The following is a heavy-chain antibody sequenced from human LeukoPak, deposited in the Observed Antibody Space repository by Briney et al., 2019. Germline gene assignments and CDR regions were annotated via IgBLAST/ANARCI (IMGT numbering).Heavy chain of an antibody. CDR2: ITTMSTYT. J-gene: IGHJ6*03. CDR1: GFSFSSYN. CDR3: ARDPYSGAYGNTYYYYMDV. Sequence: GGSLRLSCEASGFSFSSYNMDWVRQTPGKGLEWISSITTMSTYTFYADSVKGRFTISRDNARNSLYLQMNSLTAEDTAVYYCARDPYSGAYGNTYYYYMDVWGKGTTVTISS. D-gene: IGHD1-26*01. V-gene: IGHV3-21*01.